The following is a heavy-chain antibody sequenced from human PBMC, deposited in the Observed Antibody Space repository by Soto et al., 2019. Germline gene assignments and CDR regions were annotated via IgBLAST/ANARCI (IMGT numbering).Heavy chain of an antibody. J-gene: IGHJ4*02. CDR1: GYTFNTYF. V-gene: IGHV1-18*01. Sequence: HVQLVQSGGELKKPGASVKVSCNTSGYTFNTYFITWVRQAPRQGLEWMGWISPHNGNTKHAEKYQGRDTMTADTIPKTAYMELRNLRTDDPSVYYCARDTGNSFDYWGQGPPVTVSS. CDR2: ISPHNGNT. CDR3: ARDTGNSFDY.